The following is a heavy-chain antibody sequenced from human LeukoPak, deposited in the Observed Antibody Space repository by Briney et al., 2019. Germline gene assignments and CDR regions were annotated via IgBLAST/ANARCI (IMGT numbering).Heavy chain of an antibody. D-gene: IGHD1-26*01. CDR2: IIPIFGTA. V-gene: IGHV1-69*05. Sequence: GAAVKVSCKASGGTFSSYAISWVRQAPGQGLEWVGGIIPIFGTANYAQKFQGRVTITTDESTSTAYMELSSLRSEDTAVYYCARDRGLRELLNCYYYYMDVWGKGTTVTVSS. J-gene: IGHJ6*03. CDR1: GGTFSSYA. CDR3: ARDRGLRELLNCYYYYMDV.